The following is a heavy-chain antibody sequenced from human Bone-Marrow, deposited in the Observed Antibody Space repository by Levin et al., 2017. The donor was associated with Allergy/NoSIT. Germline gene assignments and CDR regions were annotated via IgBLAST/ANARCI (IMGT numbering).Heavy chain of an antibody. CDR2: IIPVLDIV. V-gene: IGHV1-69*04. CDR3: ARDTREHGDYVWYFDY. CDR1: GGIFSTYA. Sequence: GGSLRLSCKASGGIFSTYAISWVRQAPGQGLEWMGRIIPVLDIVNYAQDFQGRVTISADKSTRTAYMELSRLRSEDTAVYYCARDTREHGDYVWYFDYWGQGTLVTVSS. D-gene: IGHD4-17*01. J-gene: IGHJ4*02.